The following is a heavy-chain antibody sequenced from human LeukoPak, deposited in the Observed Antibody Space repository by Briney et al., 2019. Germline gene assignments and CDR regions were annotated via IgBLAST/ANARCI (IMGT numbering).Heavy chain of an antibody. D-gene: IGHD5-12*01. CDR3: ARGKSVATAPGHPFDY. CDR1: GYSFTSYG. CDR2: ISGYNYNT. Sequence: AAVKVSCKASGYSFTSYGISWVRQAPGQGLEGMGWISGYNYNTNYAQKFRGRVTMTTDTSTNTVDMELRSLRSDETAVYYCARGKSVATAPGHPFDYWGQGTLVTVYS. J-gene: IGHJ4*02. V-gene: IGHV1-18*01.